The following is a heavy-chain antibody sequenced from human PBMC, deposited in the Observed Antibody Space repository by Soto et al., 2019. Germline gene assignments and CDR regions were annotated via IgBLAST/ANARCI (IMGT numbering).Heavy chain of an antibody. D-gene: IGHD6-13*01. J-gene: IGHJ4*02. Sequence: SETLSLTCTVSGGSISSYYWSWIRQPPGKGLEWMGYIYYRGSTNYNPSRKSRVTISVDTSKNQFSLKLSSVTAADTAVYYCARALLSSSWYPFNYYFDYLGQGTLVTVSS. V-gene: IGHV4-59*01. CDR1: GGSISSYY. CDR3: ARALLSSSWYPFNYYFDY. CDR2: IYYRGST.